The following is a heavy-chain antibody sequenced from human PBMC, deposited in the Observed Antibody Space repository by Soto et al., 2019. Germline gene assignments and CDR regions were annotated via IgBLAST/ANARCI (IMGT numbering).Heavy chain of an antibody. CDR3: GREPSTANPEGVDF. D-gene: IGHD1-1*01. V-gene: IGHV1-2*02. CDR1: GYTFSDYY. CDR2: INTNSGGT. J-gene: IGHJ4*02. Sequence: GASVKVSCKASGYTFSDYYIHWVRQAPGQGLERMGWINTNSGGTKNATKFKGGVTMTRDTYITTAYKALSRLRSPDTAVFFCGREPSTANPEGVDFWGQGTLVKISS.